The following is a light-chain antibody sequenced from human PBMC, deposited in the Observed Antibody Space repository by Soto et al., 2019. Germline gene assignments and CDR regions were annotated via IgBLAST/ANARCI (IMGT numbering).Light chain of an antibody. CDR3: QQDNNWPPLT. Sequence: EIGMTQSPATLSVSPGEIAILSCRASQSVSTNLGWYQQKPGQAPRLLIFGESTRATGIPARFSGRGSGTEFTLTISSLQSEDAAVDYCQQDNNWPPLTFVQGTRLEI. J-gene: IGKJ5*01. V-gene: IGKV3-15*01. CDR2: GES. CDR1: QSVSTN.